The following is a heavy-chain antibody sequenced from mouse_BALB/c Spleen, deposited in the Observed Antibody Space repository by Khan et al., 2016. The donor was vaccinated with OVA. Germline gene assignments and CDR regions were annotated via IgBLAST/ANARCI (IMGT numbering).Heavy chain of an antibody. CDR3: AREGAYYRSDGWFSY. V-gene: IGHV1-4*01. CDR2: INPSNGYT. Sequence: VQLKESGAELARPGASVKMSCKASGYTFTTYTMHWVKRRPGQGLEWIGYINPSNGYTNYNQKFKDKSTLTADKSSSTAYMQLSSLTSDYSAVYYCAREGAYYRSDGWFSYWGQGTLVTVSA. D-gene: IGHD2-14*01. J-gene: IGHJ3*01. CDR1: GYTFTTYT.